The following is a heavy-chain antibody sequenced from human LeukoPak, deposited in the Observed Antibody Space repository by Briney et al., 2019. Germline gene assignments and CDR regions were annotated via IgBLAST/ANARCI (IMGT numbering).Heavy chain of an antibody. J-gene: IGHJ4*02. CDR2: ITTKAEGGTT. D-gene: IGHD3-10*01. CDR1: GFTFSNAW. V-gene: IGHV3-15*01. Sequence: GGSLRLSCAASGFTFSNAWMNWVRQAPGKGLEWVGRITTKAEGGTTDYAAPVKGRFSISRDGSKNTVYLQMNSLKTEDTAVYYCASYGSGSHDYWGQGSLVTVSS. CDR3: ASYGSGSHDY.